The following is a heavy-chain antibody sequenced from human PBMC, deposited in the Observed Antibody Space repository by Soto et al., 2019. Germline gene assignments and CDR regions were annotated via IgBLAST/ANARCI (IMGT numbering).Heavy chain of an antibody. Sequence: GGSLRLSCAASGFTFSSYWMSWVRQAPGKGLEWVSTLSGSGGTTYYADSVKGQFTISRDNSKNTLYLQMNSLRAEDTAVYYCAKSLVARPYDYWGQGTLVTVSS. V-gene: IGHV3-23*01. CDR2: LSGSGGTT. J-gene: IGHJ4*02. CDR1: GFTFSSYW. D-gene: IGHD6-6*01. CDR3: AKSLVARPYDY.